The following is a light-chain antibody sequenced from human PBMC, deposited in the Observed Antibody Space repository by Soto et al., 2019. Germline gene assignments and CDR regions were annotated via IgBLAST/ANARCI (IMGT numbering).Light chain of an antibody. CDR3: QQSYSTPPYT. J-gene: IGKJ2*01. CDR2: AAS. CDR1: QSISSY. V-gene: IGKV1-39*01. Sequence: DIQMTQSPSSLSASVGDRVTITCRASQSISSYLTWYQQKPGKAPKLLIYAASSLQSGVTSRFSGSGSGTDFTLTISSLQPEDFATYYCQQSYSTPPYTFGQGTKLEIK.